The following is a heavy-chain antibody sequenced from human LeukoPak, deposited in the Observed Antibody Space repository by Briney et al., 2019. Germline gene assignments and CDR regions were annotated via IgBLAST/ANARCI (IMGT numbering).Heavy chain of an antibody. J-gene: IGHJ4*02. D-gene: IGHD3-22*01. Sequence: SETLSLTCAVYGGSFSGYYWSWIRQPPGKGLEWIGEINHSGSTNYNPSLKSRVTISVDTSKNQFSLKLSSVTAADTAVYYCARAPRFRVAVTKSYFDYWGQGTLVTVSS. CDR2: INHSGST. CDR3: ARAPRFRVAVTKSYFDY. CDR1: GGSFSGYY. V-gene: IGHV4-34*01.